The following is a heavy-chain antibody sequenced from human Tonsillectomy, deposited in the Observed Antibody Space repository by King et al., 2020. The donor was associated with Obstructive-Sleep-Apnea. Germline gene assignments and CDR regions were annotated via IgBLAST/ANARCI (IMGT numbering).Heavy chain of an antibody. CDR3: AHRRDSDCTNGVCYYTPWFDP. V-gene: IGHV2-5*02. D-gene: IGHD2-8*01. CDR2: IYWDDDK. Sequence: TLKESGPTLVKPTQTLTLTCTFSGFSLSTSGVGVGWIRQPPGKALEWLALIYWDDDKRYNPSLKSRLIITKDTSNNQVVLTMTNMDPVDTATYYCAHRRDSDCTNGVCYYTPWFDPWGQGTLAT. J-gene: IGHJ5*02. CDR1: GFSLSTSGVG.